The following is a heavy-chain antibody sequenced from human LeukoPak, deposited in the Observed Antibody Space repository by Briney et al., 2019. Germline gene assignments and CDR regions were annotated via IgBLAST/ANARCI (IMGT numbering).Heavy chain of an antibody. Sequence: ASVKVSCKASGYTFTSYGISWVRQAPGQGLEWMGWISAYAQKFQGRVTMTADTSTSTAYMELRSLRSDDTAVYYCARRFNYYDSSGYYEGFYFDYWGQGTLVTVSS. V-gene: IGHV1-18*01. CDR2: ISAY. CDR1: GYTFTSYG. J-gene: IGHJ4*02. CDR3: ARRFNYYDSSGYYEGFYFDY. D-gene: IGHD3-22*01.